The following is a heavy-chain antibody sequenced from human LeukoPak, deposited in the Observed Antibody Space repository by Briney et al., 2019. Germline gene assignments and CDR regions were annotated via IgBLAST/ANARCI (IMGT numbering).Heavy chain of an antibody. Sequence: SQTLSLTCAISGDSVSSNSAGWNWIRQSSSRGLEWLGRTYYRSKWYNDYAVSVKSRITINPDTSKNQFSLQLNSVTPEDTAVYYCARVGYFDWLLWYYFDYWGQGTLVTVSS. J-gene: IGHJ4*02. D-gene: IGHD3-9*01. CDR3: ARVGYFDWLLWYYFDY. CDR1: GDSVSSNSAG. V-gene: IGHV6-1*01. CDR2: TYYRSKWYN.